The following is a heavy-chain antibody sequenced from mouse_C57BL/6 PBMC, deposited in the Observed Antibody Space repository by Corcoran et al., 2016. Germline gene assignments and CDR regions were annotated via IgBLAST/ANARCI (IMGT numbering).Heavy chain of an antibody. CDR3: ARGELGQCPYYFDY. Sequence: DVQLQESGPGLVKPSQSLSLTCSVTGYSITSGYYWNWIRQFPGNKLEWMGYISYDGSNNYNPSLKNRISITRDTSKNQFFLKLNSVTTEDTATYYCARGELGQCPYYFDYWGQGTTLTVSS. CDR2: ISYDGSN. J-gene: IGHJ2*01. D-gene: IGHD4-1*01. CDR1: GYSITSGYY. V-gene: IGHV3-6*01.